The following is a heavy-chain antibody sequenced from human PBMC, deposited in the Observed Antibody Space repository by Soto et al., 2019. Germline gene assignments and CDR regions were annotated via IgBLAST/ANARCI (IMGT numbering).Heavy chain of an antibody. CDR1: GYTFTGYD. J-gene: IGHJ4*02. CDR3: AGEKVGTTGIDF. V-gene: IGHV1-8*01. CDR2: MNPNSGNT. D-gene: IGHD1-26*01. Sequence: QAQLVQSGAEVKQPGASVKVSCKASGYTFTGYDINWVRQATGQGLEWMGWMNPNSGNTGYAQNFQGRVTMTRDNSRTTAYMELTSLRDHDSAVYYCAGEKVGTTGIDFWGQGTLVTVSS.